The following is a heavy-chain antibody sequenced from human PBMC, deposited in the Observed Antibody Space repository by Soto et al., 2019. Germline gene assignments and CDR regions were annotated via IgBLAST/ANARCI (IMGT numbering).Heavy chain of an antibody. V-gene: IGHV4-34*01. D-gene: IGHD3-22*01. CDR3: ARGAPYYYDSSGGYGMDV. CDR2: SKHRGCT. J-gene: IGHJ6*02. CDR1: GGSCSGYY. Sequence: SETRSLPSTVYGGSCSGYYGRWISQPPGKGLEWIGESKHRGCTNYNPSRKRRVTISVDTSKNQFSLTLRSVPAADTAVYCCARGAPYYYDSSGGYGMDVWGQGTTVT.